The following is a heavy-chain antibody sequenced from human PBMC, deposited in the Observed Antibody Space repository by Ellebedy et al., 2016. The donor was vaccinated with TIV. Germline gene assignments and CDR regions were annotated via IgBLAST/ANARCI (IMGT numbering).Heavy chain of an antibody. CDR1: GYIFTSYD. Sequence: AASVKVSCKASGYIFTSYDVNWVRQATGQGLEWMGWMNPNNGNTEYAQKFQGRVTMTRNTSISTAYMELSSLRSEDTAVYYCAGGSQFDPWGQGTLVTVSS. CDR3: AGGSQFDP. J-gene: IGHJ5*02. V-gene: IGHV1-8*01. CDR2: MNPNNGNT.